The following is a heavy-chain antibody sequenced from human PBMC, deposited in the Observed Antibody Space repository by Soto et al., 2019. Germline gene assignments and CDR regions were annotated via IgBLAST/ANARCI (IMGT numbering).Heavy chain of an antibody. V-gene: IGHV3-23*01. Sequence: EVQLLESGGGLVQPGGSLRLSCAASGFTFSSYAMSWVRQAPGKGLEWVSAISGSGGSTYYADSVKGRFTISRDNSNNTLYLQMNSLRAEDTAVYYCAKDRTSAHDAFDIWGQGTMVTVSS. D-gene: IGHD3-10*01. CDR1: GFTFSSYA. CDR2: ISGSGGST. J-gene: IGHJ3*02. CDR3: AKDRTSAHDAFDI.